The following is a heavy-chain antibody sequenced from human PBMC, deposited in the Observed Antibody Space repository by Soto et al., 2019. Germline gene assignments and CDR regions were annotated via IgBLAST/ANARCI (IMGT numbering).Heavy chain of an antibody. J-gene: IGHJ3*02. CDR2: IIPILGIA. CDR3: ARDQTCDI. CDR1: GGTFSSYT. Sequence: QVQLVQSGAEVKKPGSSVKVSYEASGGTFSSYTISWVRQAPGQGLEWMGRIIPILGIANYAQKFQGRVRNTADKSTSTAYMELSSLRSEGTAVYYCARDQTCDIWGQVTMVTVSS. V-gene: IGHV1-69*08.